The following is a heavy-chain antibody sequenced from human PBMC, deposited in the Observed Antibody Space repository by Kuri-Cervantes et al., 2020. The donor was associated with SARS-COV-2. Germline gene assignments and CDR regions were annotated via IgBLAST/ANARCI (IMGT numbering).Heavy chain of an antibody. CDR3: ARDLNGQLWSTGLGY. CDR1: GGSISDHY. D-gene: IGHD5-18*01. Sequence: SETLSLTCTVSGGSISDHYWSWIRQSPGKGLEWIGYIYDSGTTNYNPSLKSRVTVSVDKSKNHFSLRLSSVTAADTAVYYCARDLNGQLWSTGLGYWGQGTPVTVSS. J-gene: IGHJ4*02. CDR2: IYDSGTT. V-gene: IGHV4-59*11.